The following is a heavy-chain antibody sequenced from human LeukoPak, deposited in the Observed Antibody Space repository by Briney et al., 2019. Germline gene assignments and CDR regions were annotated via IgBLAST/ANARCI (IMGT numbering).Heavy chain of an antibody. CDR1: GGSISSGGYY. J-gene: IGHJ4*02. V-gene: IGHV4-61*08. CDR2: IYYSGST. Sequence: SETLSLTCTVSGGSISSGGYYWSWIRQPPGKGLEWIGYIYYSGSTNYNPSLKSRVTISVDTSKNQFSLKLSSVTAADTAVYYCARHSSFDYWGQGTLVTVSS. CDR3: ARHSSFDY. D-gene: IGHD2/OR15-2a*01.